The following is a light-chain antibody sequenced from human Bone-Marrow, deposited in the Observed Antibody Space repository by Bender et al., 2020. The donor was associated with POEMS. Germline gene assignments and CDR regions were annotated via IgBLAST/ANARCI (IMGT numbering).Light chain of an antibody. CDR2: DND. V-gene: IGLV6-57*01. J-gene: IGLJ3*02. Sequence: NFMLTQPHSVSASPGKTVTISCTRSSGNIAGNYVHWFQHRPGSSPSILISDNDQRASGVPDRFSGSIDSSSNSASLTISGLKSEDEADYFCQSYDSSNFWVFGGGTTLTVL. CDR3: QSYDSSNFWV. CDR1: SGNIAGNY.